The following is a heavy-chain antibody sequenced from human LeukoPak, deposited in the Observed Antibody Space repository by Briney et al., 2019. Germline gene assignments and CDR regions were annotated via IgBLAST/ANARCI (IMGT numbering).Heavy chain of an antibody. J-gene: IGHJ4*02. D-gene: IGHD5-12*01. CDR2: ISCYNGDT. Sequence: ASVKVSCTASGYTFTHHGISWVRQAPGQGLEWMGWISCYNGDTMYAQNVQGRATMTTDTSTTTAYIEPRSLSSDDTAMYYCARDPSNSAGYHAHFDSWGQGTLVTVSS. CDR1: GYTFTHHG. CDR3: ARDPSNSAGYHAHFDS. V-gene: IGHV1-18*04.